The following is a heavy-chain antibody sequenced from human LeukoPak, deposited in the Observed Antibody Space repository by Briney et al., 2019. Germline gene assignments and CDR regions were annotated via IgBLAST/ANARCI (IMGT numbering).Heavy chain of an antibody. J-gene: IGHJ4*02. V-gene: IGHV4-59*08. Sequence: SETLSLTCSVSGGSISSYYWGWXRQPPGKELEWIGYVFYSGSTSYNPSLKSRVTISVDTSKNQFSLKLTSVTAADTAAYYCARHRGSSWNYFDYWGQGTLVTVSS. CDR3: ARHRGSSWNYFDY. CDR1: GGSISSYY. CDR2: VFYSGST. D-gene: IGHD6-13*01.